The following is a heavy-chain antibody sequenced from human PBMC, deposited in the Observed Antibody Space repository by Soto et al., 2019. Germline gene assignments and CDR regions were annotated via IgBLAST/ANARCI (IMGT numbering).Heavy chain of an antibody. V-gene: IGHV3-33*01. D-gene: IGHD2-21*02. CDR2: IWYDGSNK. CDR1: GFTFSSYG. Sequence: GGSLRLSCAASGFTFSSYGMHWVRQAPGKGLEWVAVIWYDGSNKYYADSVKGRFTISRDNSKNTLYLQMNSLRAEDTAVSYCARESYCGGDCYPYYFDYWGQGTLVTVSS. J-gene: IGHJ4*02. CDR3: ARESYCGGDCYPYYFDY.